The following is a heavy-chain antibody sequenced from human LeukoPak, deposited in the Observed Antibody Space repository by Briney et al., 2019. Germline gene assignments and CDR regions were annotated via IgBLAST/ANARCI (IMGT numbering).Heavy chain of an antibody. J-gene: IGHJ4*02. D-gene: IGHD1-26*01. CDR3: ARDGATDN. CDR2: IYFDGST. CDR1: GFTVNNTY. Sequence: QPGGSLRLSCAASGFTVNNTYMTWVRQAPGKGLEWVSSIYFDGSTIYSDSVKGRFTIARDNSKNTVYLQINNLRAEDTAVYYCARDGATDNWGQGTLVTVSS. V-gene: IGHV3-53*01.